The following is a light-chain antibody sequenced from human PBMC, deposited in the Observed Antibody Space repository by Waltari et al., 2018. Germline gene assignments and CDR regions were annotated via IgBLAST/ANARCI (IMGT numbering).Light chain of an antibody. V-gene: IGLV2-14*01. J-gene: IGLJ1*01. CDR2: GVS. Sequence: QSALTQPASVSGSPGQSITISCTGTSSDVDNYKFSSWYQQHPGKAPKLMIYGVSKRPSGVSDRFSGSKSGNTASLTISGLQAEDEADYYCSSYTNIITYVFGTGTKVTVL. CDR3: SSYTNIITYV. CDR1: SSDVDNYKF.